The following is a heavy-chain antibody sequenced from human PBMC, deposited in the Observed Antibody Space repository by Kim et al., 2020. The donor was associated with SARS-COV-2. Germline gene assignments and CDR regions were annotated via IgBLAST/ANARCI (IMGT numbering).Heavy chain of an antibody. J-gene: IGHJ6*02. CDR3: ARDQGIYCSSTSCRYGMDV. V-gene: IGHV1-3*01. CDR1: GYTFTSYA. CDR2: INAGNGNT. D-gene: IGHD2-2*01. Sequence: ASVKVSCKASGYTFTSYAMHWVRQAPGQRLEWMGWINAGNGNTKYSQKFQGRVTITRDTSASTAYMELSSLRSEDTAVYYCARDQGIYCSSTSCRYGMDVWGQGTGVTVS.